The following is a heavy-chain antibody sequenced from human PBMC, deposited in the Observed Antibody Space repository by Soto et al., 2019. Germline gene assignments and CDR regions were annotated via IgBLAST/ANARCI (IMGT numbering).Heavy chain of an antibody. D-gene: IGHD6-19*01. V-gene: IGHV1-2*04. Sequence: ASVKVSCRASGYSYTDEHIHWVRPAPEQVLEWLGRINPKSGGTSTAQKFQGWVTMTTDTSISTASMELTRLTSDDTAVYYCARDSNSGWYYYYYGRDGWGQGTTGTISS. J-gene: IGHJ6*02. CDR1: GYSYTDEH. CDR2: INPKSGGT. CDR3: ARDSNSGWYYYYYGRDG.